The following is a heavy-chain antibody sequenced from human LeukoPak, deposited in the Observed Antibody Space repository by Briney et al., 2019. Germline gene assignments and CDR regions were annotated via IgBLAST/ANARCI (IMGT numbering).Heavy chain of an antibody. V-gene: IGHV1-8*03. CDR2: MNPNSGNT. J-gene: IGHJ4*02. D-gene: IGHD2-2*01. CDR3: ARQGIVVPALQL. CDR1: GGTFSSYA. Sequence: ASVKVSCKASGGTFSSYAISWVRQAPGQGLEWMGWMNPNSGNTGYAREFQGRVTITRNTSISTAYMELSSLRSEDTAVYYCARQGIVVPALQLWGQGTLVTVSS.